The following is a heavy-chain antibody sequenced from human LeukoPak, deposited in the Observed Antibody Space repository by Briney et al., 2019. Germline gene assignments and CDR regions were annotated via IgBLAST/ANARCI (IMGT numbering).Heavy chain of an antibody. D-gene: IGHD6-13*01. J-gene: IGHJ6*02. CDR3: AREHMVRRIAAAGPPLYYYGVDV. Sequence: ASVKVSCKASGYTFTSYYMHWVRQAPGQGLEWMGIINPSGGSTSYAQKFQGRVTMTRDTSTSTVYMELSSLRSEDTAVYYCAREHMVRRIAAAGPPLYYYGVDVWGQGTTVTVSS. V-gene: IGHV1-46*01. CDR2: INPSGGST. CDR1: GYTFTSYY.